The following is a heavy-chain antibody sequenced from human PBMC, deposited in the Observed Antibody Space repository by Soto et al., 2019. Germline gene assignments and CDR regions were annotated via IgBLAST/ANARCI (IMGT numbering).Heavy chain of an antibody. CDR3: AVNLYDSSGYYLNWFDP. CDR2: IYYSGST. Sequence: SETLSLTCTVSGGSISSGGYYWSWIRQHPGKGLEWIGYIYYSGSTYYNPSLKSRVTISVDTSKNQFSLKLSSVTAADTAVYYCAVNLYDSSGYYLNWFDPWGQGTLVTVSS. CDR1: GGSISSGGYY. D-gene: IGHD3-22*01. J-gene: IGHJ5*02. V-gene: IGHV4-31*03.